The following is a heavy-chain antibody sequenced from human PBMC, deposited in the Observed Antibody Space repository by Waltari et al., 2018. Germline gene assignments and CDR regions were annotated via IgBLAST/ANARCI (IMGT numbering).Heavy chain of an antibody. CDR2: SGGCGGTP. D-gene: IGHD3-16*02. V-gene: IGHV3-23*01. CDR3: AKGSRGYTNYFFDY. Sequence: EVQLLESAGGLVQPGGALRLSCAASGFSFMGYAMRWVRQAPGGGRVWGAASGGCGGTPCYADSVKGRCTIVGDNSKDTFYLQLNSLRVDDSAVYYCAKGSRGYTNYFFDYWGQGALVTVSS. CDR1: GFSFMGYA. J-gene: IGHJ4*02.